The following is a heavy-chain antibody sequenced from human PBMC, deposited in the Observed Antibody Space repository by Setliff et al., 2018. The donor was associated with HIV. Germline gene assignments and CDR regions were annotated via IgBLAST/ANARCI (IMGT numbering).Heavy chain of an antibody. J-gene: IGHJ4*02. CDR2: IYTSGST. V-gene: IGHV4-61*09. D-gene: IGHD5-18*01. CDR1: GASISSGSYY. CDR3: ASEYVDTAIPTTYFDY. Sequence: PSETLSLTCTVSGASISSGSYYWTWIRQPAGKGLEWIGHIYTSGSTNYNPSLKSRVTISVDTSKNQFSLKLSSVTAADTAVYYCASEYVDTAIPTTYFDYWGQGTLVTVSS.